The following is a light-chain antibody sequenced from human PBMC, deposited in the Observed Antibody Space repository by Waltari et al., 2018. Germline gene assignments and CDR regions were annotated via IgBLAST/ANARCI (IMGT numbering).Light chain of an antibody. CDR1: SSDVGGYTY. CDR3: SSYTRSSALV. V-gene: IGLV2-14*03. CDR2: NVT. Sequence: QSALTQPASVSGSPGQSITISCTGTSSDVGGYTYVSWYQRDPGKAPQLMIYNVTVRPSGVSNRFSGSKSGNTASLIIAGLQAEDESDYFCSSYTRSSALVFGGGTKLTVL. J-gene: IGLJ2*01.